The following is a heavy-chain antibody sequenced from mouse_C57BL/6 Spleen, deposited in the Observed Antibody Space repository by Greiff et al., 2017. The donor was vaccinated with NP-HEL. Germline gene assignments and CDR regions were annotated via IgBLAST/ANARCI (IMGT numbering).Heavy chain of an antibody. CDR1: GFNIKDDY. V-gene: IGHV14-4*01. J-gene: IGHJ3*01. CDR3: TTRYYGTPFAY. CDR2: IDPENGDT. Sequence: VQLKQSGAELVRPGASVKLSCTASGFNIKDDYMHWVKQRPEQGLEWIGWIDPENGDTEYASKFQGKATITADTSSNTAYLQLSSLTSEDTAVYYCTTRYYGTPFAYWGQGTLVTVSA. D-gene: IGHD1-1*01.